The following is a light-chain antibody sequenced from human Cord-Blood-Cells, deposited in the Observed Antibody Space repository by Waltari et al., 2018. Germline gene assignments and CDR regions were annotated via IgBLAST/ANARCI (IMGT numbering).Light chain of an antibody. CDR2: GNS. J-gene: IGLJ2*01. V-gene: IGLV1-40*01. CDR3: QSYDSSLSGSV. CDR1: SSNIGAGYD. Sequence: QSVLTQSPSVSGAPGQRVTISCTGSSSNIGAGYDVHWYQQLPGTAPKLLIYGNSNRPSGVPDRFAGSKSGTSAALAITGRQAEDEADYYSQSYDSSLSGSVFGGGTKLTVL.